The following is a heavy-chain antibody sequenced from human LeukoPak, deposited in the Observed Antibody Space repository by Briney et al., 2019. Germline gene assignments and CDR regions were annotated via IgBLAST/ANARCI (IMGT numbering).Heavy chain of an antibody. J-gene: IGHJ4*02. D-gene: IGHD6-6*01. CDR1: GYTFTGYY. V-gene: IGHV1-2*02. CDR3: ASTTYAYSSSSLHLGYFDY. Sequence: ASVKVSCKASGYTFTGYYMHWVRQAPGHGLECIGWINPNSGGTNDAQKLQGRVTMTRDTSISTAYMELSRLRSEDTAVYYCASTTYAYSSSSLHLGYFDYWGQGTLVTVSS. CDR2: INPNSGGT.